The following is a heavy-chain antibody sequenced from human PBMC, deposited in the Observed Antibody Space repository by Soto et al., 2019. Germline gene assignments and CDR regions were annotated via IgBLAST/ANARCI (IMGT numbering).Heavy chain of an antibody. Sequence: LTLSLTCVGSGDTVSSNSVAWNWVRQSPSRGLEWLGRTYYRSRWYSDYAVSVRSRIDINADTSKNQVSLQLNSVTPEDTAVYYCARSEEDSDYYYYGMDVWGQGTTVTVSS. CDR3: ARSEEDSDYYYYGMDV. D-gene: IGHD2-15*01. J-gene: IGHJ6*02. CDR1: GDTVSSNSVA. CDR2: TYYRSRWYS. V-gene: IGHV6-1*01.